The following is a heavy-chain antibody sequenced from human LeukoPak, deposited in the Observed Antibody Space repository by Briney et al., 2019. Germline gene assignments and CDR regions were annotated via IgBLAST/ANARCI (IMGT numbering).Heavy chain of an antibody. D-gene: IGHD6-13*01. J-gene: IGHJ4*02. CDR3: ARVLTKYSSSWYFGY. CDR2: MDPNSGNT. Sequence: GASVKVSCKASGYTFTSYDINWVRQATGQGLEWMGWMDPNSGNTGYAQKFQGRVTITRNTSISTAYMELSSLRSEDTAVYYCARVLTKYSSSWYFGYWGQGTLVTVSS. CDR1: GYTFTSYD. V-gene: IGHV1-8*03.